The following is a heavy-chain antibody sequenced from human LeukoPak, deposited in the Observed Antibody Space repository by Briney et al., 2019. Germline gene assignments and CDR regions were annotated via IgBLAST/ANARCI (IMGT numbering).Heavy chain of an antibody. CDR2: IYYSGST. D-gene: IGHD3-10*01. J-gene: IGHJ3*02. V-gene: IGHV4-39*07. CDR1: GGSISSSSYY. CDR3: ASYSTHGWFGEPGAFDI. Sequence: PSETLSLTCTVSGGSISSSSYYWGWIRQPPGKGLEWIGSIYYSGSTYYNPSLKSRVTISVDTSKNQFSLKLSSVTAADTAVYYCASYSTHGWFGEPGAFDIWGQGTMVTVSS.